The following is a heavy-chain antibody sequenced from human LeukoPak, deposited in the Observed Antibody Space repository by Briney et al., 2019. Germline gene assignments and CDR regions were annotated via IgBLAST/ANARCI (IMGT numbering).Heavy chain of an antibody. D-gene: IGHD5-24*01. Sequence: GGSLRLSCAASGFTCDDYAMHWVRQAPGKGLEWVSLISGDGGSTYYADSVKGRFTTSRDNSKHSRYLQMKSLRTEDTALYYGAKDSGPLFVEMATMYFDYWGQGTLVIVSS. CDR1: GFTCDDYA. CDR2: ISGDGGST. V-gene: IGHV3-43*02. CDR3: AKDSGPLFVEMATMYFDY. J-gene: IGHJ4*02.